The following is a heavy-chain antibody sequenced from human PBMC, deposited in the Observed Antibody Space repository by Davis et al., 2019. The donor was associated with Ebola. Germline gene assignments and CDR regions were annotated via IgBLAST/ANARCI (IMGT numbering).Heavy chain of an antibody. D-gene: IGHD3-22*01. V-gene: IGHV4-59*08. Sequence: SETLSLTCTVPGDSIRSSYWTWIRQLPGKGLEWIGYLYYNSVTFYNPSLKSRVTMSVATSKNQFSLKLSSVPAADTAVYYCARTRLLSVCVDYWGQGTLVTVSS. CDR1: GDSIRSSY. CDR2: LYYNSVT. J-gene: IGHJ4*02. CDR3: ARTRLLSVCVDY.